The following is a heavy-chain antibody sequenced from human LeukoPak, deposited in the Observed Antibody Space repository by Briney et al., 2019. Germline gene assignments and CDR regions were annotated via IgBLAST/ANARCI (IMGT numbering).Heavy chain of an antibody. Sequence: GASVKVSCKTSGYTFTDYFMHWVRQAPGQGLEWMGWINPNSGGTNYAQKFQGRVTMTRDTSISTAYMELSRLRSDDTAVYYCARNRIVDQRIHYYYDSSGYYGYWGQGTLVTVSS. CDR2: INPNSGGT. J-gene: IGHJ4*02. V-gene: IGHV1-2*02. D-gene: IGHD3-22*01. CDR3: ARNRIVDQRIHYYYDSSGYYGY. CDR1: GYTFTDYF.